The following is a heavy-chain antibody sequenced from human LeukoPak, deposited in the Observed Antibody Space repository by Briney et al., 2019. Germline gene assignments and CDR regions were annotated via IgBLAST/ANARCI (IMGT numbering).Heavy chain of an antibody. CDR1: GFTFSSYG. Sequence: GGSLRLSCAASGFTFSSYGMHWVRQAPGKGLEWVAVIWYDGSNKYYADSVKGRFTISRDNSRNTLDLQMNSLRAEDTALYYCAKKYSSTWYAFDIWGQGTMVTVSS. J-gene: IGHJ3*02. CDR3: AKKYSSTWYAFDI. V-gene: IGHV3-33*06. CDR2: IWYDGSNK. D-gene: IGHD6-13*01.